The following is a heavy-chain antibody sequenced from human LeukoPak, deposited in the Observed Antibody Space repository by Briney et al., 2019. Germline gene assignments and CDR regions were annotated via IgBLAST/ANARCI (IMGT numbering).Heavy chain of an antibody. Sequence: GASVKVSCKASGYTFTSYGISWVRQAPGQGIEWMGWISAYNGNTNYAQKLQGRVTMTTDTSTSTAYMELRSLRSDDTAVYYCAREYYDSSDFYYYYYYMDVWGKGTTVTVSS. CDR3: AREYYDSSDFYYYYYYMDV. CDR1: GYTFTSYG. V-gene: IGHV1-18*01. J-gene: IGHJ6*03. D-gene: IGHD3-22*01. CDR2: ISAYNGNT.